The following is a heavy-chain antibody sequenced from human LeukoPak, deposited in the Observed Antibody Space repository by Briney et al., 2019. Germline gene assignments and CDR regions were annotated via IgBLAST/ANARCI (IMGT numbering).Heavy chain of an antibody. CDR3: ARDRDYGSGSYSLYYYYGMDV. CDR2: IWYDGSNK. J-gene: IGHJ6*04. CDR1: GFPFSSYG. V-gene: IGHV3-33*01. D-gene: IGHD3-10*01. Sequence: GGSLRLSCAASGFPFSSYGMHWVRQAPGKGLEWVAVIWYDGSNKYYADSVKGRFTISRDNSKNTLYLQMNSLGAEDTAVYYCARDRDYGSGSYSLYYYYGMDVWGKGTTVTVSS.